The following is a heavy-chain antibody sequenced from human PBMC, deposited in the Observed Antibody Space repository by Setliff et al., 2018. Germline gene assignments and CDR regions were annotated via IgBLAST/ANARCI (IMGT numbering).Heavy chain of an antibody. CDR3: ARSPANGGHDAFDI. Sequence: GGSLRLSCVASGFTFRTFSMHWVRQAPGKGLEWVSSISPDSIYIYYADSVKGRLTISRDNAWDSLYLQMNSLGAEDTAVYYCARSPANGGHDAFDIWGRGTMVTVSS. D-gene: IGHD6-25*01. CDR1: GFTFRTFS. V-gene: IGHV3-21*01. J-gene: IGHJ3*02. CDR2: ISPDSIYI.